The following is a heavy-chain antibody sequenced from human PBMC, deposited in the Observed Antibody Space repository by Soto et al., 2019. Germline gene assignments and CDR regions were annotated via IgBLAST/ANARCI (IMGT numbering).Heavy chain of an antibody. CDR2: INHSGST. D-gene: IGHD3-10*01. CDR3: ARELRITMVRGPSDWFDP. CDR1: GGSFSGYY. Sequence: PSETLSLTCAVDGGSFSGYYGSWIRQPPGMGLEWIGEINHSGSTNYNPSLKSRVTISVDTSKNQFSLKLSSVTAADTAVYYCARELRITMVRGPSDWFDPWGQGTLVTVSS. V-gene: IGHV4-34*01. J-gene: IGHJ5*02.